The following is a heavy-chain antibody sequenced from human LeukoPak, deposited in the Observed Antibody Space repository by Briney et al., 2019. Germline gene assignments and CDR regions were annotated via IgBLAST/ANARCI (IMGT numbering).Heavy chain of an antibody. CDR1: GFTFSSYA. Sequence: GGSLRLSCAASGFTFSSYAMSWVRQAPGKGLEWVSSISSSSSYIYYADSVKGRFTISRDNAKNSLYLQMNSLRAEDTAVYYCARDGWSDAFDIWGQGTMVTVSS. CDR3: ARDGWSDAFDI. V-gene: IGHV3-21*01. CDR2: ISSSSSYI. J-gene: IGHJ3*02. D-gene: IGHD6-19*01.